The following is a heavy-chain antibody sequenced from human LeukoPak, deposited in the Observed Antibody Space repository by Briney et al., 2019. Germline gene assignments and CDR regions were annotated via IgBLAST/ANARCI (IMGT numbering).Heavy chain of an antibody. D-gene: IGHD6-6*01. V-gene: IGHV1-8*03. CDR2: MNPNSGNT. CDR3: ARGKPRVGLVSYYYYYMDV. J-gene: IGHJ6*03. CDR1: GYTFTRYD. Sequence: ASVKVSCKASGYTFTRYDINWVRQATGQGLEWMGWMNPNSGNTGYAQKFQGRVTITRNTSISTAYMELSSLRSEDTAVYYCARGKPRVGLVSYYYYYMDVWGKGTTVTVSS.